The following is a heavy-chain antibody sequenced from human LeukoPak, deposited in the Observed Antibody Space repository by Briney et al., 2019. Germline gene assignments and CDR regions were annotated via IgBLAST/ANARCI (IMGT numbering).Heavy chain of an antibody. CDR1: GYTFTGYY. CDR3: ARGLASGYKYNWFDP. CDR2: INPNSGGT. Sequence: ASVKVSCKASGYTFTGYYMHWVRQAPGQGLEWMGWINPNSGGTNYAQKFQGRVTMTRDTSISTAYMELSRLRSDDTAVYYCARGLASGYKYNWFDPWGQGTLVTVSS. J-gene: IGHJ5*02. D-gene: IGHD3-3*01. V-gene: IGHV1-2*02.